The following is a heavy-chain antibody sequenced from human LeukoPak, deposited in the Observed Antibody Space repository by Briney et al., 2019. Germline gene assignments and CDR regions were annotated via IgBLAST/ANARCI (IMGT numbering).Heavy chain of an antibody. CDR3: ARGSAWYNY. V-gene: IGHV4-4*07. Sequence: SETLSLTCTVSDGSISSYDLSWIRQPAGKGLEWIGRIQVSGTTNYNPSLKSRVTMSVDTSNNQFSLKLSSVTAADTAVYYCARGSAWYNYWGQGILVTVSS. CDR2: IQVSGTT. J-gene: IGHJ4*02. D-gene: IGHD6-19*01. CDR1: DGSISSYD.